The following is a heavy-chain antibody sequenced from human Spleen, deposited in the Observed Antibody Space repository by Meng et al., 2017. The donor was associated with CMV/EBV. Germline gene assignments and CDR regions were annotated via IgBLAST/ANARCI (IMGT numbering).Heavy chain of an antibody. V-gene: IGHV3-23*03. J-gene: IGHJ6*02. CDR2: IFSGGSTS. CDR1: GFTSSTYA. CDR3: AKDGWVGVTTYYGMDV. D-gene: IGHD1-26*01. Sequence: GESLKISCAASGFTSSTYAMSWVRQAPGKGLEWVSLIFSGGSTSYYADSVKGRFTISRDNSKNTLYLQMNSLRAEDTAVYYCAKDGWVGVTTYYGMDVWGQGTTVTVSS.